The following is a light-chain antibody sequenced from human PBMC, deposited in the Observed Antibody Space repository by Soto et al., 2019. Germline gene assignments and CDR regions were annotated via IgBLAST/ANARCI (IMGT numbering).Light chain of an antibody. CDR1: HNINTR. CDR2: DAS. Sequence: DTQMTQSPSTLSASVGDRVSITCRANHNINTRLAWYQQKPGKAPKLLIYDASSLKSGVPSRFSGSGSWTELSLTISTLHPGDFASYYCQQYNSYSPFTFGPGTKVD. V-gene: IGKV1-5*01. J-gene: IGKJ3*01. CDR3: QQYNSYSPFT.